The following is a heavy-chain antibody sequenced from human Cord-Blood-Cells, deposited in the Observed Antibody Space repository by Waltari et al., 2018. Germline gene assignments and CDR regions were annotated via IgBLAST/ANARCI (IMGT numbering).Heavy chain of an antibody. CDR2: IKSKTDGGTT. D-gene: IGHD6-13*01. V-gene: IGHV3-15*01. Sequence: GESGGGLVKPGGSLRLSCAASGFPFSNAWMSWVRQAPGTGLEWVGRIKSKTDGGTTDYAAPVKGRFTISRDDSKNTLYLQMNSLKTEDTAVYYCTTKGGIAAAGAEYFQHWGQGTLVTVSS. CDR3: TTKGGIAAAGAEYFQH. J-gene: IGHJ1*01. CDR1: GFPFSNAW.